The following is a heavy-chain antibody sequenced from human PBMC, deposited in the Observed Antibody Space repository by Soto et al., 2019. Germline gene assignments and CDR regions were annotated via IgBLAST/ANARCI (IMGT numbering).Heavy chain of an antibody. D-gene: IGHD3-16*02. J-gene: IGHJ3*02. CDR2: IYHSGST. CDR1: SGSISSSNW. V-gene: IGHV4-4*02. Sequence: QVQLQESGPGLVKPSGTLSLTCAVSSGSISSSNWWSWVRQPPGKGLEWIGEIYHSGSTNYNPSLKSRVPISVDKSKNQFSLKLSSVTAADTAVYYCARGEAMITFGGVIAPSDAFDIWGQGTMVTVSS. CDR3: ARGEAMITFGGVIAPSDAFDI.